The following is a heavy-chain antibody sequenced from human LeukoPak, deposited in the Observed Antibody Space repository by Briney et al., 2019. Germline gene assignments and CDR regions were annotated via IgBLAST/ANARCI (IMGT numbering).Heavy chain of an antibody. D-gene: IGHD3-3*01. Sequence: SQTLSLTCTVSGGSISSGSYYWSWIRQPAGKGLEWIGRIYTSGSTNYNPSLKSRVTISVDTSKNQFSLKLSSVTAADTAVYYCARDFLTGTVFGVVHNWFDPWGRGTLVTVSS. CDR1: GGSISSGSYY. V-gene: IGHV4-61*02. J-gene: IGHJ5*02. CDR2: IYTSGST. CDR3: ARDFLTGTVFGVVHNWFDP.